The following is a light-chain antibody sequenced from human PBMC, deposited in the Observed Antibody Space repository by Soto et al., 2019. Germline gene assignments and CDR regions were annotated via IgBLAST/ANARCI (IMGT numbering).Light chain of an antibody. Sequence: QSVLTQPASVSGSPGQSITISCTGTSSDVGGYNYVSWYQQHPGKVPKLMIYDVTNRPSGVPNRFSGSKSGNTASLTISGLQAEDEADYYCGSYASSNTLIFGGGTKLTVL. V-gene: IGLV2-14*03. CDR1: SSDVGGYNY. J-gene: IGLJ2*01. CDR2: DVT. CDR3: GSYASSNTLI.